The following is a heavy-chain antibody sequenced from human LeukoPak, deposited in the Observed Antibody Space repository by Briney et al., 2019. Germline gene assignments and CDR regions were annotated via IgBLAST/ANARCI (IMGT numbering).Heavy chain of an antibody. J-gene: IGHJ3*02. V-gene: IGHV1-18*01. D-gene: IGHD4-17*01. CDR1: GYTFTSYG. Sequence: ASVKVSCKASGYTFTSYGISWVRQAPGQGLEWMGWISAYNGNTNYAQKLQGRVTMTTDTSTSTAYMELRSLRSDDTAVCYCARGKMTTVTTHHAFDIWGQGTMVTVSS. CDR3: ARGKMTTVTTHHAFDI. CDR2: ISAYNGNT.